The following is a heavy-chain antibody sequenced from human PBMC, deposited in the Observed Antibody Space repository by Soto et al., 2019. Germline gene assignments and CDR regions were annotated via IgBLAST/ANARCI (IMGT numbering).Heavy chain of an antibody. CDR3: AKDLGSSGADAFDI. D-gene: IGHD1-26*01. Sequence: PGGSLRLSCAASGITFSNYAINWVRQAPGKGLEWVSAISASGGGTYYADSVKGRFTISRDNSKNTLYLQMNSLRAEDTAVYYCAKDLGSSGADAFDIWGQGTMVTVSS. CDR2: ISASGGGT. V-gene: IGHV3-23*01. CDR1: GITFSNYA. J-gene: IGHJ3*02.